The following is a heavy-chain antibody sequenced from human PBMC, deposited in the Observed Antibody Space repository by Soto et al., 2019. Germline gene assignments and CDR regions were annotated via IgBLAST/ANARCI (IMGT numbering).Heavy chain of an antibody. Sequence: GGSLRLSCAASGFSFSSYSMNWVRQAPGKGLEWVSYISSSSYTMIYADSVKGRFTISRDNAKNSLYLQMNSLRAEDTAVYYCAKESIAVAGMGPSDYWGQGTLVTVSS. D-gene: IGHD6-19*01. V-gene: IGHV3-48*01. CDR3: AKESIAVAGMGPSDY. CDR2: ISSSSYTM. J-gene: IGHJ4*02. CDR1: GFSFSSYS.